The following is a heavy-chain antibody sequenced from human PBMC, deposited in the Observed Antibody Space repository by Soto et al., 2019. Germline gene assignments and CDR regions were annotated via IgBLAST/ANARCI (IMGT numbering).Heavy chain of an antibody. V-gene: IGHV3-48*02. Sequence: GGSLRLSCKASGFDFSTYSMNWVRQAPGKGLEWIAYVSMDSDTIHYADSVEGRFTISRDDPGNSLYLQMNSLRDEDTATYYCARLYYDYVWGQGTTVTV. CDR1: GFDFSTYS. CDR2: VSMDSDTI. CDR3: ARLYYDYV. D-gene: IGHD3-3*01. J-gene: IGHJ6*02.